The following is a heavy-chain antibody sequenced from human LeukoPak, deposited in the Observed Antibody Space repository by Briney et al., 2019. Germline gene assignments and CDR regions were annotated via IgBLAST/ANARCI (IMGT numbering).Heavy chain of an antibody. Sequence: ASVKVSCKASGYIFANYGITWVRQAPRRGLEWMGWISVYSDVSNYAQNFQGRLTMTTDTSTTTAYMELRSLRSDDTAVYFCARDFGLAATEAGYWGQGTLVTVSS. J-gene: IGHJ4*02. D-gene: IGHD6-13*01. V-gene: IGHV1-18*01. CDR3: ARDFGLAATEAGY. CDR1: GYIFANYG. CDR2: ISVYSDVS.